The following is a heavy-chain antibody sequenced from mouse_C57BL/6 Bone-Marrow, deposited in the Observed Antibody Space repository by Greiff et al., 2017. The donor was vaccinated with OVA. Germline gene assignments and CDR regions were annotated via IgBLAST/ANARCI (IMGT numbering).Heavy chain of an antibody. CDR3: ARSYYGYDEYFDV. CDR2: INPGSGGT. J-gene: IGHJ1*03. D-gene: IGHD2-2*01. Sequence: QVQLQQSGAELVRPGTSVKVSCKASGCAFTNYLIEWVKQRPGQGLEWIGVINPGSGGTNYNEKFKGKATLTADKSSSTAYMQLSSLTSEDSAVYFCARSYYGYDEYFDVWGTGTTVTVSS. V-gene: IGHV1-54*01. CDR1: GCAFTNYL.